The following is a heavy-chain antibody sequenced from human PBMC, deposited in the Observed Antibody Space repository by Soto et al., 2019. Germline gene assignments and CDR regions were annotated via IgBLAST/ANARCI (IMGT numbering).Heavy chain of an antibody. CDR1: GFTFSSYE. Sequence: PGGSLTLSCAASGFTFSSYEMNWVCKAPGPGLEWVSYISSSGSTIYYEDPAQGRFTISRDNAKNYLYLQMHSLRAEDTAVYYCARDIAPVGYFDYWGQGTLVTVSS. D-gene: IGHD1-26*01. CDR3: ARDIAPVGYFDY. CDR2: ISSSGSTI. J-gene: IGHJ4*02. V-gene: IGHV3-48*03.